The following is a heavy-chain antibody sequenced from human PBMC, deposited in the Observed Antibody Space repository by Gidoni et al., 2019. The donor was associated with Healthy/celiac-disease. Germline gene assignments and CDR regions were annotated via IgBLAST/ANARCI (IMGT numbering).Heavy chain of an antibody. D-gene: IGHD3-22*01. CDR3: ARDLYAGDSSGYYPPGLVDY. Sequence: QVQLVQSGAEVKKPGSSVKVSCKASGGTFSSYTISWVRQAPGQGLEWMGRIIPILGIANYAQKFQGRVTITADKSTSTAYMELSSLRSEDTAVYYCARDLYAGDSSGYYPPGLVDYWGQGTLVTVSS. J-gene: IGHJ4*02. CDR2: IIPILGIA. V-gene: IGHV1-69*08. CDR1: GGTFSSYT.